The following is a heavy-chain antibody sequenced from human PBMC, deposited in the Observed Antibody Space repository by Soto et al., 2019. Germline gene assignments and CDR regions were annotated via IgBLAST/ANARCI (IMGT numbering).Heavy chain of an antibody. CDR3: TRAYGAETFDF. CDR1: GYTFNNYD. CDR2: MNPNSGNT. V-gene: IGHV1-8*02. J-gene: IGHJ5*01. D-gene: IGHD3-10*01. Sequence: ASVKVSCKASGYTFNNYDIHWVRQAPGHGREWMGWMNPNSGNTGYAQNFRGRVTMTQNTAIGTAYMELSSLRSDDTATDYGTRAYGAETFDFWGQGTRVTVSS.